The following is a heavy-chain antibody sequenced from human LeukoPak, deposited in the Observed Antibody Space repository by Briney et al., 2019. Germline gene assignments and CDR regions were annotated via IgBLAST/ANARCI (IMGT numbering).Heavy chain of an antibody. CDR3: ARRSSSSFDY. D-gene: IGHD6-13*01. CDR1: GGSIRSSDYY. CDR2: INYSGTT. J-gene: IGHJ4*02. V-gene: IGHV4-39*01. Sequence: SETLSLTCTVSGGSIRSSDYYWGWIRQPPGKGLEWIGTINYSGTTYYNPSLKSRVTMSVDTSKNQFSLKLNSVTAADTAVYYCARRSSSSFDYWGQGTLVTVSS.